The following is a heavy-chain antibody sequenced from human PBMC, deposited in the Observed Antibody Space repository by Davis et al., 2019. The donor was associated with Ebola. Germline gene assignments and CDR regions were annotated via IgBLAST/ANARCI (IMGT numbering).Heavy chain of an antibody. CDR1: GFTFSSYS. CDR2: ISSSSITI. Sequence: GGSLRLSCAASGFTFSSYSMNWVRQAPGKGLEWVSYISSSSITIYYADSVKGRFTISRDNAKNSLYLQMNSLRAEDTAVYYCARAGGHSSPPRYYYYGMDVWGQGTTVTVSS. D-gene: IGHD6-13*01. CDR3: ARAGGHSSPPRYYYYGMDV. V-gene: IGHV3-48*01. J-gene: IGHJ6*02.